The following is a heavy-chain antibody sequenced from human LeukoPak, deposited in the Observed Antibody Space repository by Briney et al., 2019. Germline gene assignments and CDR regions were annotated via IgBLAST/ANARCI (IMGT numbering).Heavy chain of an antibody. J-gene: IGHJ4*02. CDR2: IVVGSSDT. CDR3: AAGYNEWRLLSHDLDY. D-gene: IGHD5-24*01. Sequence: TSVKVSCKASGFTFTSSSMQWVRQARGQRLEWIGWIVVGSSDTNYAQQFQERVTITRDMSTYTAYMELTSLRSEDTAVYYCAAGYNEWRLLSHDLDYWGQGTLVTVSS. CDR1: GFTFTSSS. V-gene: IGHV1-58*02.